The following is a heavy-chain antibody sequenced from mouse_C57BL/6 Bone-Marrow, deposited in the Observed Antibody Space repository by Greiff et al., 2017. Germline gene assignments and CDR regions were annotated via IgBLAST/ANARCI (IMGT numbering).Heavy chain of an antibody. CDR3: ARGRIYYGNPWFAY. CDR1: GYSITSGYY. Sequence: ESGPGLVKPSQSLSLTCSVTGYSITSGYYWNWIRQFPGNKLEWMGYISYDGSNNYNPSLKNRISITRDTSKNQFFLKLNSVTTEDTATYYCARGRIYYGNPWFAYWGQGTLVTVSA. J-gene: IGHJ3*01. CDR2: ISYDGSN. D-gene: IGHD2-1*01. V-gene: IGHV3-6*01.